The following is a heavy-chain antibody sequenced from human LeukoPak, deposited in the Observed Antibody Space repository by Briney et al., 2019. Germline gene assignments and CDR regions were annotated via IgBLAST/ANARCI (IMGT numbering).Heavy chain of an antibody. CDR3: AGAYNSGLFDY. V-gene: IGHV4-59*08. D-gene: IGHD6-19*01. Sequence: PSETLSLTCTVSGDSISSYFWSWIRQPPGKGLEWIGYIYYNERSNYNPSLRSRVTISIDTSKNQFSLKLSSVTAADTAVYYCAGAYNSGLFDYWXXXTXVTVSX. CDR1: GDSISSYF. J-gene: IGHJ4*01. CDR2: IYYNERS.